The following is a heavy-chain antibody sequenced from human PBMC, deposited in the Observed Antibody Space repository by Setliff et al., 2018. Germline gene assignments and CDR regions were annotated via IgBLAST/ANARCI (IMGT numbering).Heavy chain of an antibody. Sequence: KTSETLSLTCAVYGGSFNVYFWSWIRQPPGKGLEWIGEISHSGSTNYNPSLKSRVTMSVDKSKNQFSLKLKSVTAAGTAVYYCARGRMRGSCSGPSCTYDPFDIWGQGTPVTVSS. CDR3: ARGRMRGSCSGPSCTYDPFDI. D-gene: IGHD2-2*01. J-gene: IGHJ3*02. V-gene: IGHV4-34*01. CDR2: ISHSGST. CDR1: GGSFNVYF.